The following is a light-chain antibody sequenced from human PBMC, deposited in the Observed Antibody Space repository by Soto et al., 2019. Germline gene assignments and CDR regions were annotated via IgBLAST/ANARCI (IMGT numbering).Light chain of an antibody. V-gene: IGKV3-20*01. J-gene: IGKJ1*01. Sequence: IVFTQAPGTVSLSPGERATLSCRASQSVSSNYLAWYQQKPGQAPRLLIYGASSKATGIPDRFSGSGSGTDFTLTISRLEPEDFAVYYCQQYGSSPRTFGQGTKVDIK. CDR3: QQYGSSPRT. CDR2: GAS. CDR1: QSVSSNY.